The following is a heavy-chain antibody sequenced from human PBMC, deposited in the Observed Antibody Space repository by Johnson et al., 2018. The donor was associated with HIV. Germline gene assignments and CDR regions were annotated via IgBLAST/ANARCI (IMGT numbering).Heavy chain of an antibody. CDR2: IRYDGRNK. CDR3: AKDNRFGRGAFDI. CDR1: GFSFSSYG. Sequence: VQLVESGGGVVQPGGSLRFSCAASGFSFSSYGMHWVRQAPGKGLEWVTFIRYDGRNKYYADSVKGRFSISRDNSKNTLYLQMNSLRAEDTAVYYCAKDNRFGRGAFDIWGQGTMVTVSS. D-gene: IGHD3-10*01. V-gene: IGHV3-30*02. J-gene: IGHJ3*02.